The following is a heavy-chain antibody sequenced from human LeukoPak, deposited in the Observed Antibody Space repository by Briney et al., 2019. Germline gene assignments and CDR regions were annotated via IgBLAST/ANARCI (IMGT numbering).Heavy chain of an antibody. CDR2: ISSNGGST. D-gene: IGHD6-19*01. J-gene: IGHJ4*02. Sequence: PGGSLRLSCAASGFTFSDYGMHWVRQAPGKGLEYVSTISSNGGSTYYANSVKGRFTVSRDNSKNTLYLQMGSRRAEDMAVYYCARDSSSRPFDYWGQGTLVSVSS. V-gene: IGHV3-64*01. CDR3: ARDSSSRPFDY. CDR1: GFTFSDYG.